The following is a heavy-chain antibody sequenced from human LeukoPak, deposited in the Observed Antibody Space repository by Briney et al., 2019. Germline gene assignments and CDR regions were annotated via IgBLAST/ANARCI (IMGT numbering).Heavy chain of an antibody. CDR3: AGQPTSSGRRSFYYYYMDV. CDR1: GGSISSYY. D-gene: IGHD2-15*01. J-gene: IGHJ6*03. CDR2: IYYSGST. Sequence: SETLSLTCTVSGGSISSYYWSWIRQPPGKGLEWIGYIYYSGSTNYNPSLKSRVTISVDTSKNQVSLKVSSVTAADTAVYYCAGQPTSSGRRSFYYYYMDVWGKGTTVTVSS. V-gene: IGHV4-59*08.